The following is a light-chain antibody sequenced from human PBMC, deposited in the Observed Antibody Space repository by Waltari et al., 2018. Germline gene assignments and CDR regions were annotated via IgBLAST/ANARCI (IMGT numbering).Light chain of an antibody. V-gene: IGKV1-5*03. Sequence: IQMSRSPSTLSASVGDGVTITCRASQSIGSWLAWYQQIPGEAPKLLIYKASSLEGEVPSRLSVHGSGTDFTFTISSRQADDVAVYFCQKYTAVPTFGPGTKVDI. CDR1: QSIGSW. CDR2: KAS. J-gene: IGKJ3*01. CDR3: QKYTAVPT.